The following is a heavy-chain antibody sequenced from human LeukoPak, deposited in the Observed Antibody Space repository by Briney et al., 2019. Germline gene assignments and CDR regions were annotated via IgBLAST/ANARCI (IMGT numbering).Heavy chain of an antibody. CDR3: ARGGYGTSVEYFQH. Sequence: PSETLSLTCTVSGGSISSYYWSWIRQPAGKGLEWIGRIYTSGSTNYNPSLKSRATMSVDTSKNQFSLKLSSVTAADTAVYYCARGGYGTSVEYFQHWGQGTLVTVSS. J-gene: IGHJ1*01. V-gene: IGHV4-4*07. CDR1: GGSISSYY. CDR2: IYTSGST. D-gene: IGHD3-22*01.